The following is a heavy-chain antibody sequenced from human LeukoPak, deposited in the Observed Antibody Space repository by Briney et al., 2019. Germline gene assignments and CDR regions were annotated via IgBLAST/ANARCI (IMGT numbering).Heavy chain of an antibody. CDR2: INPNSGGT. Sequence: ASVKVSCKASGYTFTGYYMHWVRQAPGQGLEWMGWINPNSGGTNYAQKFQGRVTMTGDTSISTAYMELSRLRSDDTAVYYCARDRNYMVRGVITPGYWGQGTLVTVSS. CDR1: GYTFTGYY. J-gene: IGHJ4*02. CDR3: ARDRNYMVRGVITPGY. V-gene: IGHV1-2*02. D-gene: IGHD3-10*01.